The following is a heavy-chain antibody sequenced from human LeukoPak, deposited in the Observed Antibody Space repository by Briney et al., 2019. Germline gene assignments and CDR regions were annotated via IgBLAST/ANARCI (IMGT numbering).Heavy chain of an antibody. J-gene: IGHJ4*02. V-gene: IGHV3-23*01. CDR2: IGGNGGIT. Sequence: GGSLRLSCAASGFTFATSAMSWVRQAPGKGLDWVSTIGGNGGITYYADSVKGRFTISNDDSKNTVYLQMDRLRAEDTAVYYCTKDFYVPGDWGQGTLVTVSS. CDR3: TKDFYVPGD. CDR1: GFTFATSA. D-gene: IGHD5/OR15-5a*01.